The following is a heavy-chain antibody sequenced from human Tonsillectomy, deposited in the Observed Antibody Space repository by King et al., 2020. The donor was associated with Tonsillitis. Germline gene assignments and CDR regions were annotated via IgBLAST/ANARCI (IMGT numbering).Heavy chain of an antibody. V-gene: IGHV4-4*07. J-gene: IGHJ4*02. Sequence: QLQESGPGLVKPSETLSLTCTVSGDSMRTTYWSWIRRPAGKGLEWIGRVYASGNTYHNPSLKSRVTLSIDTSKNQFSLRLSSVTAADTAVYYCARDRGDYYDSATYDPLYFDSWGQGTLVTVSS. D-gene: IGHD3-22*01. CDR1: GDSMRTTY. CDR3: ARDRGDYYDSATYDPLYFDS. CDR2: VYASGNT.